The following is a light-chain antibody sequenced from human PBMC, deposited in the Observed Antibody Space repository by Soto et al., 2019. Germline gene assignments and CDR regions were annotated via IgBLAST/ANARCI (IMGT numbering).Light chain of an antibody. Sequence: QSVLTQPPSVSGAPGQRVTISCTGSGSNIGTTSDVHWYQQLPGTAPKLLIFANTIRPSGVPDRFSGSRSGTSASLAITGLQPEDEADYFCQSYDSTLSQRLFGGGTKLTVL. J-gene: IGLJ2*01. CDR2: ANT. V-gene: IGLV1-40*01. CDR3: QSYDSTLSQRL. CDR1: GSNIGTTSD.